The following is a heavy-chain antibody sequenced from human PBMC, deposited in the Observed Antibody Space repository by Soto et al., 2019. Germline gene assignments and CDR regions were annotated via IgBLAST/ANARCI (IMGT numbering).Heavy chain of an antibody. CDR2: VSYDGSNK. D-gene: IGHD6-19*01. Sequence: GGSLRLSCAASGFTFSSYAMHWVRQAPGKGLEWVAVVSYDGSNKYYADSVKGRFTISRDNSKNTLYLQMNSLRAEDTAVYYCARDPEQWHYFDYWGQGTLVTVSS. CDR1: GFTFSSYA. V-gene: IGHV3-30-3*01. CDR3: ARDPEQWHYFDY. J-gene: IGHJ4*02.